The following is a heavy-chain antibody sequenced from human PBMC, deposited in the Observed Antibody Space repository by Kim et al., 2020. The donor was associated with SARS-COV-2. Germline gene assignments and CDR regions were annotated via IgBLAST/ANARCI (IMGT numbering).Heavy chain of an antibody. D-gene: IGHD6-19*01. CDR1: GYTFTKYD. CDR2: INPRGGTT. CDR3: ARWYSYDSSGLDF. J-gene: IGHJ4*02. V-gene: IGHV1-46*01. Sequence: ASVKVSCKASGYTFTKYDMHWVRQAPGQGLQWMGIINPRGGTTSYAQHLQGRVTMTGDTPTNTVYMELSSLTNEDTAVYFCARWYSYDSSGLDFWGQGTLVTVSS.